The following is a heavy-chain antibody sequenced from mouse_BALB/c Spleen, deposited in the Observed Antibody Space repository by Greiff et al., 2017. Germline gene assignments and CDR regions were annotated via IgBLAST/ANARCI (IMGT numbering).Heavy chain of an antibody. CDR2: INPSNGGT. CDR3: TRSDPFAY. CDR1: GYTFTSYY. J-gene: IGHJ3*01. V-gene: IGHV1S81*02. Sequence: QVQLQQSGAELVKPGASVKLSCKASGYTFTSYYMYWVKQRPGQGLEWIGEINPSNGGTNFNEKFKSKATLTVDKSSSTAYMQLSSLTSEDSAVYYCTRSDPFAYWGQGTLVTVSA.